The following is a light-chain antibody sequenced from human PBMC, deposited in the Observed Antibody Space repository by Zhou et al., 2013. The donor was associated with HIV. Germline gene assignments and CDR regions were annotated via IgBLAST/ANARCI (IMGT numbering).Light chain of an antibody. J-gene: IGKJ3*01. CDR2: DAS. CDR3: QQRSNWPRRT. CDR1: QSVSSY. V-gene: IGKV3-11*01. Sequence: EIVLTQSPATLSLSPGERATLSCRASQSVSSYLAWYQQKPGQPPRLLIYDASNRATGIPARFSGSGSGTDFTLTISSLEPEDFAVYYCQQRSNWPRRTFGPGTKVDIK.